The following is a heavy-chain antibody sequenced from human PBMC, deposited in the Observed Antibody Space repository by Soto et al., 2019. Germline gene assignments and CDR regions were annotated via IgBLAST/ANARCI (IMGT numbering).Heavy chain of an antibody. D-gene: IGHD3-9*01. Sequence: QVQLVQSGAEVQKPGSSVKVSCKASGGTFSSNAISWVRQAPGQGLEWMGGIIPIYASPNYAQNFQGRVTVTADKATSTAYLELSRLKVADSAIYYCAVTVTGSRSPLAHWGRGTLVIVSS. CDR1: GGTFSSNA. V-gene: IGHV1-69*06. J-gene: IGHJ4*02. CDR3: AVTVTGSRSPLAH. CDR2: IIPIYASP.